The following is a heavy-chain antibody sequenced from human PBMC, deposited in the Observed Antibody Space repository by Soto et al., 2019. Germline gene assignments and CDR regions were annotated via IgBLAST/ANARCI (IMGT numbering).Heavy chain of an antibody. V-gene: IGHV4-4*02. CDR2: ILTSGTT. CDR1: GGSISSSNW. D-gene: IGHD2-2*01. Sequence: QVQLQESGPGLVKPSETLSLTCAVSGGSISSSNWWHWVRQPPGKGLECIGEILTSGTTNYNPSLKSLVAISVDNSKNKFSLKLNYVTAADTAVYYCARVRKYCSGTSCYLDPWGQGTLVTVSS. CDR3: ARVRKYCSGTSCYLDP. J-gene: IGHJ5*02.